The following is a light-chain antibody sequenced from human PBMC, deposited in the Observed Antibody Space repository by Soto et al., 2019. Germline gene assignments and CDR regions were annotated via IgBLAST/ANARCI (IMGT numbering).Light chain of an antibody. Sequence: QSVLAQPASVSGSPGQSITISCTGTNNDIGNYKYVSWYQQHPGKAPKLLIYEISNRPSGVPDRFSGSKFGNTASLTISGLQGEDEADYSCSSYTGSNTYLFGSGTKVTVL. J-gene: IGLJ1*01. CDR1: NNDIGNYKY. CDR3: SSYTGSNTYL. V-gene: IGLV2-14*01. CDR2: EIS.